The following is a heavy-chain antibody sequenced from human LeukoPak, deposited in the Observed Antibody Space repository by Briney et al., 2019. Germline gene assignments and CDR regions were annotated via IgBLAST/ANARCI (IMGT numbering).Heavy chain of an antibody. Sequence: GGSLRLSCAPSGFPFSNYAMRWVRQAPGKGLECLSTISGGSGKTSYTDSVKGRFTISRDHSENNLYLQMNSLRAEDTAVYHCAKHGRGNNSRDYFDYWGQGTLVTVSS. CDR2: ISGGSGKT. J-gene: IGHJ4*02. D-gene: IGHD5-12*01. V-gene: IGHV3-23*01. CDR3: AKHGRGNNSRDYFDY. CDR1: GFPFSNYA.